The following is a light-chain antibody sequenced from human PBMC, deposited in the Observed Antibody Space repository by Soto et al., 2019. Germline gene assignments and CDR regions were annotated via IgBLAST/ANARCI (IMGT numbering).Light chain of an antibody. CDR2: DVS. V-gene: IGLV2-11*01. CDR3: SSYVGYYLYV. CDR1: NSDVGRYNY. J-gene: IGLJ1*01. Sequence: QSALTQPRSVSGSPGQSVTISCTGTNSDVGRYNYVSWYQQHPGKAPKLTIYDVSKRPSGVPDRFSGSKSGNTASLTISGLQAEDEADYYCSSYVGYYLYVFGTGTKVTVL.